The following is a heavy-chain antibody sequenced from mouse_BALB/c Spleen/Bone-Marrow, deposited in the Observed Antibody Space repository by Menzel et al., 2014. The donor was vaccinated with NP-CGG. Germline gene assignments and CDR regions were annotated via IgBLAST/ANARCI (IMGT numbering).Heavy chain of an antibody. CDR2: INPSTGYT. D-gene: IGHD1-1*01. CDR1: GYTFTSYW. V-gene: IGHV1-7*01. CDR3: ARSNYYGSKDY. Sequence: VQLQQSGAELAKPGASVKMSCKASGYTFTSYWMHWVKQRPGQGLEWIGYINPSTGYTEYNQKFKDKATLTADKSSSTAYMQLSSLTSEDSAVHYCARSNYYGSKDYWGQGTTLTVSS. J-gene: IGHJ2*01.